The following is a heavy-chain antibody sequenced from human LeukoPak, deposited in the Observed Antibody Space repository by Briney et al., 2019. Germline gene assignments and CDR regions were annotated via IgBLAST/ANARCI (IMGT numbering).Heavy chain of an antibody. CDR3: ASRPFLYGFRTYFDN. CDR1: GGSFSAFH. CDR2: MKQSGTP. J-gene: IGHJ4*02. Sequence: SETLSLTCAVYGGSFSAFHWNWIRQSPAKGLEWLGEMKQSGTPRYNPSLQSRVTISVDKSKNQFSLNVRSVTAADTAVYYYASRPFLYGFRTYFDNWAQGTLVTVSS. D-gene: IGHD3-10*01. V-gene: IGHV4-34*01.